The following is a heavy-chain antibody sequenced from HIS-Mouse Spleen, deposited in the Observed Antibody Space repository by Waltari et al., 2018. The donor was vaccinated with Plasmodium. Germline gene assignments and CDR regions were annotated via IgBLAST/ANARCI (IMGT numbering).Heavy chain of an antibody. CDR3: TTEYYYGSGSYSFDY. Sequence: EVQLVESGGGLVKPGGSLRLSCAASGFTFSKAWMSWVRQAPGKGLEWVGRIKSKTDGGTTDYAAPVKGRFTISRDDSKNTLYLQMNSLKTEDTAVYYCTTEYYYGSGSYSFDYWGQGTLVTVSS. J-gene: IGHJ4*02. CDR2: IKSKTDGGTT. CDR1: GFTFSKAW. V-gene: IGHV3-15*01. D-gene: IGHD3-10*01.